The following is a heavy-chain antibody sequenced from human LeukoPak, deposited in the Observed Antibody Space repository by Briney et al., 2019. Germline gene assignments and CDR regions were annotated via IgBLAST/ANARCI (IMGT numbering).Heavy chain of an antibody. Sequence: PSETLSLTCAVYGGSFSGYYWSWIRQPPGKGLDWIGEINHSGSTNYNPSLKSRVTISVDTSKNQFSLKLSSVTAADTAVYYCARRTGGIAARPRWFDPWGQGTLVTVSS. CDR2: INHSGST. J-gene: IGHJ5*02. D-gene: IGHD6-6*01. CDR3: ARRTGGIAARPRWFDP. V-gene: IGHV4-34*01. CDR1: GGSFSGYY.